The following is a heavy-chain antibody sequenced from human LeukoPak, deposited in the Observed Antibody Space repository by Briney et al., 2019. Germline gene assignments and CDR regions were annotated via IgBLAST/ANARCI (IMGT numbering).Heavy chain of an antibody. J-gene: IGHJ5*02. CDR3: AREGRAYRYSSSWYPTPSWFDP. Sequence: PGGSLRLSCAASGFTFSSYAMHWVRQAPGKGLEYVSAISSNGGSTYYANSVKGRFTISRDNSKNTLYLQMGSLRAEDMAVYYCAREGRAYRYSSSWYPTPSWFDPWGQGTLVTVSS. CDR1: GFTFSSYA. D-gene: IGHD6-13*01. CDR2: ISSNGGST. V-gene: IGHV3-64*01.